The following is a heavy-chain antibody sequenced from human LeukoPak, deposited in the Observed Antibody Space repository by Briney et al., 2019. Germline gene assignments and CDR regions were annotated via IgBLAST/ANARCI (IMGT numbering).Heavy chain of an antibody. V-gene: IGHV4-34*01. J-gene: IGHJ4*02. CDR2: INHSGST. CDR3: ARGKRPSTRIVVVVAAIRFDY. CDR1: GGSFSGYY. Sequence: SETLSLTCAVYGGSFSGYYWSWIRQPPGKGLEWIGEINHSGSTNYNPSLKSRVTISVDTSKNQFSLKLSSVTAADTAVYYCARGKRPSTRIVVVVAAIRFDYWGQETLVTVSS. D-gene: IGHD2-15*01.